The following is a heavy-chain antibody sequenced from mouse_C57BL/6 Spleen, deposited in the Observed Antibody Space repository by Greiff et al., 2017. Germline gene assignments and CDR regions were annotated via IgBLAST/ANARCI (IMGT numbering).Heavy chain of an antibody. Sequence: DVKLVESGGDLVKPGGSLKLSFAASGFTFSSYGMSWVRQTPDKRLEWAATISSGGSYTSYPDSVKGRFTFSRDNAKNTLYLQMSSLKSEDTAMYYCASLSTSGYAMDYWGQGTSVTVSS. CDR1: GFTFSSYG. J-gene: IGHJ4*01. V-gene: IGHV5-6*02. CDR2: ISSGGSYT. D-gene: IGHD3-2*02. CDR3: ASLSTSGYAMDY.